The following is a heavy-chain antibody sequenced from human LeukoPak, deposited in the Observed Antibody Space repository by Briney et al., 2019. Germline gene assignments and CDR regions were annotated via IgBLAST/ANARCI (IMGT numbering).Heavy chain of an antibody. CDR1: GFTFSDYY. CDR3: ARDGRWELGYMDV. V-gene: IGHV3-11*01. Sequence: GGSQRLSCAASGFTFSDYYISWIRQAPGKGLEWVSYISSSGSTIYYADSVKGRFTISRDNAKNSLYLQMNSLRAEDTAVYYCARDGRWELGYMDVWGKGTTVTVSS. CDR2: ISSSGSTI. J-gene: IGHJ6*03. D-gene: IGHD1-26*01.